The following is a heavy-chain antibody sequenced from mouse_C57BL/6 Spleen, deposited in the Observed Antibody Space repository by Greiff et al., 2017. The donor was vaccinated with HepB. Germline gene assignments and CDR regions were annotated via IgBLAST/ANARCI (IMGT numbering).Heavy chain of an antibody. D-gene: IGHD1-1*01. CDR1: GYTFTSYW. J-gene: IGHJ1*03. V-gene: IGHV1-53*01. CDR2: INPSNGGT. CDR3: ARSEATVVPGYFDV. Sequence: QVQLQQPGTELVKPGASVKLSCKASGYTFTSYWMHWVKQRPGQGLEWIGNINPSNGGTNYNEKFKSKATLTVDKSSSTAYMQLSSLTSEDSAVYCCARSEATVVPGYFDVWGTGTTVTVSS.